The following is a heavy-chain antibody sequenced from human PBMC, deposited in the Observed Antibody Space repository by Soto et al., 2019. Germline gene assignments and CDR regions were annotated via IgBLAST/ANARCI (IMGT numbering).Heavy chain of an antibody. CDR1: GYTFTSYY. CDR3: ARMGSSGYYLTYYFDY. J-gene: IGHJ4*02. D-gene: IGHD3-22*01. V-gene: IGHV1-46*01. Sequence: ASVKVSCKASGYTFTSYYMHWVRQAPGQGLEWMGIINPSGGSTSYAQKFQGRVTMTRDTSTSTAYMELRSLRSDDTAVYYCARMGSSGYYLTYYFDYWGQGTLVTVSS. CDR2: INPSGGST.